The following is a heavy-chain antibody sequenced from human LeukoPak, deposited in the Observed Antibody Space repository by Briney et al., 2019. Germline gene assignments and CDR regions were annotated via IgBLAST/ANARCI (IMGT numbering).Heavy chain of an antibody. J-gene: IGHJ4*02. CDR2: ISSTSYSI. Sequence: GGSLRLSCAASGFTFSSYESNWVRQAPGKGLEWISYISSTSYSIYYADSVKGRFTISRDNAKNALYLQMDSLGVEDTALYYCASSLGPRDYWGQGILVTVSS. CDR3: ASSLGPRDY. D-gene: IGHD7-27*01. CDR1: GFTFSSYE. V-gene: IGHV3-48*03.